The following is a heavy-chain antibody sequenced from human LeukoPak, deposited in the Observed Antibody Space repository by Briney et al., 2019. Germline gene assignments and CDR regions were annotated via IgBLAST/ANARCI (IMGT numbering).Heavy chain of an antibody. CDR1: GGTFSSYA. CDR2: IIPILGIA. V-gene: IGHV1-69*04. J-gene: IGHJ4*02. CDR3: ARENGDGDYPSY. D-gene: IGHD4-17*01. Sequence: SVKVSCKASGGTFSSYAISWVRQAPGQGLEWMGRIIPILGIANYAQKFQGRVTITADKSTSTAYMELSGLRSEDTAVYYCARENGDGDYPSYWGQGTLVTVSS.